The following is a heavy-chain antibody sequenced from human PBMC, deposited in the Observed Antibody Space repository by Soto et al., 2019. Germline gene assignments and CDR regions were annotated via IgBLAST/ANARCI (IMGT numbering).Heavy chain of an antibody. CDR1: GGSVNGYY. V-gene: IGHV4-34*01. CDR2: INHTGGT. J-gene: IGHJ5*01. Sequence: SETLSLTCAVYGGSVNGYYWNWIRQPPGKGLEWIGEINHTGGTHYNPFLKSRVTMSVDTSKNQFSLRLSSVTAADTAIYYCATRITVFGLLIPPFDFWGQGAQVTVSS. D-gene: IGHD3-3*01. CDR3: ATRITVFGLLIPPFDF.